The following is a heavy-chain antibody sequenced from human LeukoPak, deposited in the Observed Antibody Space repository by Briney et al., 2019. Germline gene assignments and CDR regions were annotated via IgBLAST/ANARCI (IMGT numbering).Heavy chain of an antibody. CDR1: GFSFSNYG. Sequence: GGSLRLSCAASGFSFSNYGMSWVRQAPGEGLEWVSAISATGRSTYYADFVKGRLTISRDNFRNTLYLQMSSLRAEDTAVYYCARDQPPYYYDSSGYFLTNWGQGTLVTVSS. D-gene: IGHD3-22*01. V-gene: IGHV3-23*01. J-gene: IGHJ4*02. CDR2: ISATGRST. CDR3: ARDQPPYYYDSSGYFLTN.